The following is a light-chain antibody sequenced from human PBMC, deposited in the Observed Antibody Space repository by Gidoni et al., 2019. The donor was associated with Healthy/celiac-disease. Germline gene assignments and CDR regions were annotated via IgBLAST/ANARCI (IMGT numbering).Light chain of an antibody. CDR3: QQRSNWPQLT. V-gene: IGKV3-11*01. Sequence: EIGLTHSPATLSWAPGERATLSCRASQSVSSSLAWYQQKPGQAPRLLIYDASNRAAGTPASFSGSRSGTDFTLTISSLEPEDFAVYYCQQRSNWPQLTFGGGTKVEIK. CDR2: DAS. CDR1: QSVSSS. J-gene: IGKJ4*01.